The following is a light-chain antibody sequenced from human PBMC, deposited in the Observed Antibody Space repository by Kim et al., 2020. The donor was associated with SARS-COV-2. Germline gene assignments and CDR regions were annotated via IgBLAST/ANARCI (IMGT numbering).Light chain of an antibody. CDR1: SEHSKYA. CDR2: LHSDGSH. J-gene: IGLJ3*02. V-gene: IGLV4-69*01. CDR3: QTWGTGIWV. Sequence: QPVLTQSPSASASLGASVKLTCTLSSEHSKYAIAWHQQQPEKGPRYLMNLHSDGSHNKGDGIPDRFSGSSSGAERYLTISSLQSEDEADYYCQTWGTGIWVFGGGTKLTVL.